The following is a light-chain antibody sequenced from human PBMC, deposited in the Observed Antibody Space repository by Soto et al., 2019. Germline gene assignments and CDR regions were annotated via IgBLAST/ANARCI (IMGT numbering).Light chain of an antibody. V-gene: IGKV1-39*01. CDR1: QTITTY. CDR3: QQTNRTPHT. J-gene: IGKJ4*01. CDR2: AAS. Sequence: DIQMTQSPSSLSASVGDRVTITCPASQTITTYLNWYQQKPEKVPKLLIYAASSLQSGVPSRFSGSGSGTDFTLTISSLQPEDFETYHPQQTNRTPHTSGGRTKLNIK.